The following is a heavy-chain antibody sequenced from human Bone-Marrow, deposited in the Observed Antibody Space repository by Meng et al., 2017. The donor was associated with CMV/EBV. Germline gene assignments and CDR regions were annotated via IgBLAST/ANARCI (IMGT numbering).Heavy chain of an antibody. V-gene: IGHV4-39*07. CDR1: GGSIISNSYY. CDR3: ARVVLGLTHYLYYYAMDV. CDR2: IYYDGST. J-gene: IGHJ6*02. D-gene: IGHD1-26*01. Sequence: GSLRLSCTVSGGSIISNSYYWGWIRQPPGKGLEWIGSIYYDGSTYYRPSLKNRVTISVHTSKNQFSLIVFSVTAADTATYYCARVVLGLTHYLYYYAMDVWGQGTSVTVSS.